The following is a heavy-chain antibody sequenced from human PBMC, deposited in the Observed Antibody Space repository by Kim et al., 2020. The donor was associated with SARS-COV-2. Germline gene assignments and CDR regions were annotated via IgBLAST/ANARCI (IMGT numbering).Heavy chain of an antibody. D-gene: IGHD6-13*01. CDR1: GFTFSSYE. CDR3: ARDPYGSSYNLYGMDV. V-gene: IGHV3-48*03. J-gene: IGHJ6*02. CDR2: ISSSGSTI. Sequence: GGSLRLSCAASGFTFSSYEMNWVRQAPGKGLEWVSYISSSGSTIYYADSVKGRFTISRDNSKNSLYLQMNSLRAEDTAVYYCARDPYGSSYNLYGMDVWGQGTTVTVSS.